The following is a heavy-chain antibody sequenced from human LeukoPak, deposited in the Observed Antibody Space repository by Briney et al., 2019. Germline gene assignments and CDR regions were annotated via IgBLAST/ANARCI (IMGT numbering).Heavy chain of an antibody. D-gene: IGHD4-11*01. J-gene: IGHJ6*03. CDR1: GYTFTIYY. CDR3: ARAPTTAYYYYYMDV. CDR2: INPSGGST. Sequence: ASVTVSFTASGYTFTIYYMHWVRQAPGQGVEWMGLINPSGGSTSYAQKFQGRVTITTDESTSTAYMELSSLRSEDTAVYYCARAPTTAYYYYYMDVWGKGTTVTVSS. V-gene: IGHV1-46*01.